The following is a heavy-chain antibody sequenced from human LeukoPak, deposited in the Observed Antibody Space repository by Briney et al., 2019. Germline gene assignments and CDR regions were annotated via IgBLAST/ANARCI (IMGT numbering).Heavy chain of an antibody. CDR1: GGSISSHY. CDR3: ARGNSYGYDVLNY. CDR2: IYYSGST. Sequence: SSETLSLTCTVSGGSISSHYWSWIRQPPGKGLEWIGYIYYSGSTNYNPSPKSRVTISVDTSKNQFSLKLSSVTAADTAVYYCARGNSYGYDVLNYWGQGTLVTVSS. V-gene: IGHV4-59*11. J-gene: IGHJ4*02. D-gene: IGHD5-18*01.